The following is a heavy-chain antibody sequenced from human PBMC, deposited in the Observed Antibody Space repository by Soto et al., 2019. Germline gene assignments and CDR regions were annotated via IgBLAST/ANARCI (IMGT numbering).Heavy chain of an antibody. Sequence: EVQMLESGGGLVQPGGSLRLSCAASGFTFSSYAMSWVRQAPGKGLEWVSAISGSGGSTYYADSVKCRFTISRDNSKNTLYLQMNSLRAEDTAVYYCAKSPSVTTAFDIWGQGTMVTVSS. CDR3: AKSPSVTTAFDI. V-gene: IGHV3-23*01. CDR1: GFTFSSYA. CDR2: ISGSGGST. D-gene: IGHD4-17*01. J-gene: IGHJ3*02.